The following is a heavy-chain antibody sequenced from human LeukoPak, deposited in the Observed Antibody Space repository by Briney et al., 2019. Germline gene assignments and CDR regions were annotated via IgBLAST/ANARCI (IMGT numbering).Heavy chain of an antibody. CDR1: GFTFSSYA. CDR2: ISYDGSNK. V-gene: IGHV3-30-3*01. J-gene: IGHJ4*02. D-gene: IGHD3-3*01. CDR3: ARESIFGVVTATFDY. Sequence: GGSLRLSCAASGFTFSSYAMHWVRQAPGKGLEWVAVISYDGSNKYCADSVKGRFTISRDNSKNTLYLQMNSLRAEDTAVYYCARESIFGVVTATFDYWGQGTLVTVSS.